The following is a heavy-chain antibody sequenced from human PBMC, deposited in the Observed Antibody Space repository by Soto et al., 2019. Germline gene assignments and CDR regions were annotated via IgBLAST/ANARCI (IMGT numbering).Heavy chain of an antibody. CDR1: GYTFTSYY. D-gene: IGHD4-4*01. CDR3: AREFLDSDSNYECWFDP. J-gene: IGHJ5*02. CDR2: INPSGGST. Sequence: ASVKVSCKASGYTFTSYYMHWVRQAPGQGLERMGIINPSGGSTSYAQKFQGRVTMTRDTSTSTVYMELSSLRSEDTAVYYCAREFLDSDSNYECWFDPWGQGTLVTVSS. V-gene: IGHV1-46*01.